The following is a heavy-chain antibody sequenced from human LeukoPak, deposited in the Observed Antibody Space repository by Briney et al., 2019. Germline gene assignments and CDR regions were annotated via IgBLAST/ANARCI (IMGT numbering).Heavy chain of an antibody. CDR3: ARSVAARLWYFDY. D-gene: IGHD6-6*01. J-gene: IGHJ4*02. CDR1: GFTFSSYG. V-gene: IGHV3-33*08. Sequence: GRSLRLSCAASGFTFSSYGMHWVRQAPGKGLEWVAVIWYGGSNKYYADSVKGRFTISRDNSKNTLYLQMNSLRAEDTAVYYCARSVAARLWYFDYWGQGTLVTVSS. CDR2: IWYGGSNK.